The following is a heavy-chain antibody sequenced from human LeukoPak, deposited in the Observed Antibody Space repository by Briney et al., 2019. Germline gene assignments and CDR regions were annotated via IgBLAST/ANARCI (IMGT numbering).Heavy chain of an antibody. D-gene: IGHD1-1*01. V-gene: IGHV3-7*01. J-gene: IGHJ4*02. CDR2: IKQDGSEK. CDR1: GFTFSTYW. Sequence: GGSLRLSCAASGFTFSTYWMTRVRQAPGKGLEWVANIKQDGSEKYYVGSVKGRFTISRDNAKNSLYLQMTSLRAEDTAVYYCARLYVERRCFDCWGQGTLVTVSS. CDR3: ARLYVERRCFDC.